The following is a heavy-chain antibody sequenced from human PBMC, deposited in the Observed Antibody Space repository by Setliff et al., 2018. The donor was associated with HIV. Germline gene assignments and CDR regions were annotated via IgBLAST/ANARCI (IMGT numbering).Heavy chain of an antibody. CDR3: ARSTVGAGASFP. CDR1: GDSINTHY. Sequence: TSETLSLTCTVSGDSINTHYWSWIRQPPGKGLEWIGCISHSGNTNFNPSLNSRVTISLDTSKNQFSLRPTSLTAADTAIYYCARSTVGAGASFPWGRGILVTV. J-gene: IGHJ5*02. V-gene: IGHV4-59*11. D-gene: IGHD1-26*01. CDR2: ISHSGNT.